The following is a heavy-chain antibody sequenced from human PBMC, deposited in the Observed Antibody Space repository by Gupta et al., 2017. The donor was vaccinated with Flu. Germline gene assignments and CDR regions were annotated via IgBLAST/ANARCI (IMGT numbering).Heavy chain of an antibody. V-gene: IGHV3-23*01. CDR1: GFSFRDYA. D-gene: IGHD6-13*01. CDR2: AGGNDGST. CDR3: AKKVGSGGWFVGFDS. J-gene: IGHJ4*02. Sequence: EVQVLESGGGSVQPGGSLRLSCGASGFSFRDYAMTWVRQAPGKGLEWVSAAGGNDGSTFYADSVKGRFTISRDNSKNTLYLQMNSLRVEDTAIYYCAKKVGSGGWFVGFDSWGQGTLVTVSS.